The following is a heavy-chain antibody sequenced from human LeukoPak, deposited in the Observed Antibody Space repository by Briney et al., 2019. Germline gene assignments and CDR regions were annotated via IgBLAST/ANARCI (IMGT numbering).Heavy chain of an antibody. D-gene: IGHD3-22*01. J-gene: IGHJ4*02. Sequence: ASVKVSCKASEYTFTGYYIHWVRQAPGQGLEWMGIINPSGGSTSYAQKFQGRVTMTRDMSTSTVYMELSSLRSEDTAVYYCARDLRDSSGYYSFDYWGQGTLVTVSS. V-gene: IGHV1-46*01. CDR1: EYTFTGYY. CDR3: ARDLRDSSGYYSFDY. CDR2: INPSGGST.